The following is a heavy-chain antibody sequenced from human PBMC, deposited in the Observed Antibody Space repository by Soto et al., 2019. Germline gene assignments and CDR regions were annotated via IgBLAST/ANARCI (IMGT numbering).Heavy chain of an antibody. CDR2: INHSGST. CDR3: ARDLAGGIPDC. Sequence: SETLSLTCAVYGGSFSGYYWSWIRQPPGKGLEWIGEINHSGSTNYNPSLKSRVTISVDTSKNQFSLKLSSVTAADTAVYYCARDLAGGIPDCWGQGTRVTVSS. V-gene: IGHV4-34*01. J-gene: IGHJ4*02. CDR1: GGSFSGYY. D-gene: IGHD6-13*01.